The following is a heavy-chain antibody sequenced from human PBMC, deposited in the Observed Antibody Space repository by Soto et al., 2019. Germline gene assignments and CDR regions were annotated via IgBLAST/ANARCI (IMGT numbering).Heavy chain of an antibody. J-gene: IGHJ4*02. CDR3: AKCPSSGYYFEFDY. Sequence: PSETLSLTCTVSGGSISSGGYYWSWIRQHPGKGLEWIGYIYYSGSTYYNPSLKSRVTISVDTSKNQFSLKLSSVTAADTAVYYCAKCPSSGYYFEFDYWGQGTLVTVSS. V-gene: IGHV4-31*03. D-gene: IGHD3-22*01. CDR1: GGSISSGGYY. CDR2: IYYSGST.